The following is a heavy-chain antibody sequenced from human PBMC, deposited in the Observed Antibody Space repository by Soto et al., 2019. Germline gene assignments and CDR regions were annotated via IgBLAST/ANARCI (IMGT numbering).Heavy chain of an antibody. D-gene: IGHD3-16*02. V-gene: IGHV4-61*01. Sequence: SETLSLTCTVSGGSVSSGSYYWSWIRQPPGKGLEWIGYIYYSGSTNYNPSLKSRVTISVDTSKNQFSLKLSSVTAADTAVYYCARVGLRLGELSLIPKYYFDYWGQGTLVTVSS. CDR1: GGSVSSGSYY. CDR2: IYYSGST. J-gene: IGHJ4*02. CDR3: ARVGLRLGELSLIPKYYFDY.